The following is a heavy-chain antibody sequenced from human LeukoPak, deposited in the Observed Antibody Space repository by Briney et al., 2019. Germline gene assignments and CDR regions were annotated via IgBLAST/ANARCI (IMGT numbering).Heavy chain of an antibody. D-gene: IGHD2-15*01. CDR2: INPNSGGT. CDR1: GYTFTGYY. J-gene: IGHJ6*03. Sequence: ASVKVSCKASGYTFTGYYMHWVRQAPGQGLEWMGWINPNSGGTNYAQKFQGRVTITADESTSTAYMELSSLRSEDTAVYYCARGKANCSGGSCYLGGLKAYCGGDCYYYYYYMDVWGKGTTVTVSS. V-gene: IGHV1-2*02. CDR3: ARGKANCSGGSCYLGGLKAYCGGDCYYYYYYMDV.